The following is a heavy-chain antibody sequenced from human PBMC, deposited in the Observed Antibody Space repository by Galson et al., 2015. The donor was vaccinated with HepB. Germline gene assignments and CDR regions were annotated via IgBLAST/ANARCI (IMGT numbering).Heavy chain of an antibody. J-gene: IGHJ4*02. CDR2: ISGSGGST. D-gene: IGHD6-19*01. CDR3: AKKIWYISVWGLDY. V-gene: IGHV3-23*01. CDR1: GFTFSSYA. Sequence: SLRLSCAASGFTFSSYAMSWVRQAPGKGLEWVSSISGSGGSTYYADSVKGRFTISRDNSKNTLYLQMNSLRAEDTAVYYCAKKIWYISVWGLDYWGQGTLVTVSS.